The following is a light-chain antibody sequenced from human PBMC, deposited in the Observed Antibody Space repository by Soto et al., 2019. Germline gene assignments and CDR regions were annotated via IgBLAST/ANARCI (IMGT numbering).Light chain of an antibody. V-gene: IGLV1-40*01. CDR1: SSNIGAGYD. J-gene: IGLJ2*01. CDR3: QSYDSSLSGVV. CDR2: INN. Sequence: QSMLTQPPSVSGAPGQRVTISCTGSSSNIGAGYDVHWYQQLPGTAPKLLIYINNNRPSGVPDRFSGSKSGTSASLAITGLQAEDEADYYCQSYDSSLSGVVFGGGTKLTVL.